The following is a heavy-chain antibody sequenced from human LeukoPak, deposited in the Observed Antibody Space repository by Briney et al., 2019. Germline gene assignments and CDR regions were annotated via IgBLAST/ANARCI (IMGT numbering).Heavy chain of an antibody. V-gene: IGHV1-2*02. CDR1: GYTFTGYY. D-gene: IGHD3-9*01. J-gene: IGHJ4*02. CDR3: ARVLGDYDILTGYYDY. CDR2: INPNSGGT. Sequence: ASVKVSCKASGYTFTGYYMHWVRQAPGQGLEWMGWINPNSGGTNYAQKFQGGVTMTRDTSISTAYMELSRLRSDDTAVYYCARVLGDYDILTGYYDYWGQGTLVTVSS.